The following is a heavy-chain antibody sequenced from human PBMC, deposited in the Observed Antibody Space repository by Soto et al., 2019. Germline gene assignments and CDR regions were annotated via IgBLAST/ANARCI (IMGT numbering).Heavy chain of an antibody. D-gene: IGHD5-12*01. V-gene: IGHV4-61*08. Sequence: PSETLSLTCTVSGGSVSSGGYYWSWIRQPPGKGLEWIGYIYYSGSTNYNPSLKSRVTISVDTSKNQFSLKLSSVTAADTAVYYCARGGRDGYNNFDYWGQGTLVTVSS. CDR2: IYYSGST. CDR1: GGSVSSGGYY. CDR3: ARGGRDGYNNFDY. J-gene: IGHJ4*02.